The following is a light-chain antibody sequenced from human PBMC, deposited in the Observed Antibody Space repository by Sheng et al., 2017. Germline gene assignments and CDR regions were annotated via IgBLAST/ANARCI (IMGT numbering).Light chain of an antibody. CDR1: KLGSKY. J-gene: IGLJ2*01. CDR3: QAWDSGPL. V-gene: IGLV3-1*01. Sequence: SFELTQPPSVSVSPGQTASITCSGDKLGSKYACWYQQKPGRSPVLVIYQDNRRPSGIPERFSGSSSGSTATLTISGTQAVDAADYYCQAWDSGPLFGGGTRLTVL. CDR2: QDN.